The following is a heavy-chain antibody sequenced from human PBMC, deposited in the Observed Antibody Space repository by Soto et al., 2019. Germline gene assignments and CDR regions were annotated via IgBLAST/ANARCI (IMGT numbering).Heavy chain of an antibody. CDR2: ISGSGGST. Sequence: HPGGSLRLSCAASGFTFSSYAMSWVRQAPGKGLEWVSAISGSGGSTYYADSVKGRFTISRDNSKNTLYLQMNSLRAEDTAVYYCAGSVAQWLESPAEYFQHWGQGTLVTVSS. CDR1: GFTFSSYA. D-gene: IGHD6-19*01. V-gene: IGHV3-23*01. J-gene: IGHJ1*01. CDR3: AGSVAQWLESPAEYFQH.